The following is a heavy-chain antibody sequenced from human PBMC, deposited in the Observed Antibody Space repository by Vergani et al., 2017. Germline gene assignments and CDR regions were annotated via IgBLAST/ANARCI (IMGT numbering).Heavy chain of an antibody. CDR1: GFTFSHYS. D-gene: IGHD3-3*01. CDR3: AKGAQYYDFWSGPAGYYYMDV. CDR2: ISDNGGTT. V-gene: IGHV3-23*04. J-gene: IGHJ6*03. Sequence: EVQMVESGGGLVKPGGSLRLSCVASGFTFSHYSMNWVRQAPGKGLEWVSIISDNGGTTYYADSVKGRFTISRDNSKDTLYLQMNSLRAEDTAVYYCAKGAQYYDFWSGPAGYYYMDVWGKGTTVTVSS.